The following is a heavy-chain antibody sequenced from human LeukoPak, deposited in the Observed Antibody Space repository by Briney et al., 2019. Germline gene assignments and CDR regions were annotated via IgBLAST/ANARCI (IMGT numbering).Heavy chain of an antibody. CDR2: INFNSGGT. CDR3: ARSDSGSNGAYRWFGP. CDR1: GYTFTGYY. V-gene: IGHV1-2*02. J-gene: IGHJ5*02. Sequence: ASVKVSCKTSGYTFTGYYIHWVRQAPGQGLEWMGWINFNSGGTKYEQRFQGRVTMTRDTSINTAYMELTSDDTAVYYCARSDSGSNGAYRWFGPWGQGTLVTVSS. D-gene: IGHD1-26*01.